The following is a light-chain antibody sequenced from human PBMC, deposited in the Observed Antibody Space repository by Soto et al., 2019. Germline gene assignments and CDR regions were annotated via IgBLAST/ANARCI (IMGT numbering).Light chain of an antibody. CDR1: QSVSSN. V-gene: IGKV3-15*01. CDR3: LQYHNLWA. CDR2: GAS. Sequence: EIVMTQSPATLSVSPGERATLSCRASQSVSSNLDWYQQKPGQAPRLLIYGASTRATGIPARFSGSGSGTEFTLTISSLQSEDFTVYSCLQYHNLWAFGQGTKVDIK. J-gene: IGKJ1*01.